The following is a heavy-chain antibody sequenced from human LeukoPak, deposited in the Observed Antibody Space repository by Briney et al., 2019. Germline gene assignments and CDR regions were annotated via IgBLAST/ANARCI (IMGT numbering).Heavy chain of an antibody. Sequence: SQTLSLTCTVSGGSISSGGYYWSWIRQHAGKGLEWIGYIYYSGSTYYNPSLKSRVTISVDTSKNQFSLKLSSVTAADTAVYYCARIEGDSSGYIGPFDYWGQGTLVTVSS. CDR1: GGSISSGGYY. D-gene: IGHD3-22*01. CDR3: ARIEGDSSGYIGPFDY. J-gene: IGHJ4*02. V-gene: IGHV4-31*03. CDR2: IYYSGST.